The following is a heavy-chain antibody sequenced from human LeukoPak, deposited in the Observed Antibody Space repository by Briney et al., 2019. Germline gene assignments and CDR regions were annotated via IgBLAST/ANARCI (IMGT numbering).Heavy chain of an antibody. V-gene: IGHV1-69*13. D-gene: IGHD1-1*01. Sequence: SVKVSCKTSGGTFTTYKITWVRQAPGQGLECIGGIIPMFGSSTYGQKFQGRVTITADESTSTVYMELSSLTSNDTAVYYCARDWGGTTGFFEYWGQGTLVTVSS. CDR2: IIPMFGSS. CDR1: GGTFTTYK. J-gene: IGHJ4*02. CDR3: ARDWGGTTGFFEY.